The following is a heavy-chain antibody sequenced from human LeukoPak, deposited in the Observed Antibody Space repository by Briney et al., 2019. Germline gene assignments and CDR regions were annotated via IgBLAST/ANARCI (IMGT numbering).Heavy chain of an antibody. J-gene: IGHJ4*02. D-gene: IGHD2-8*01. CDR2: IIPTFETT. V-gene: IGHV1-69*01. CDR1: TGAFDNYA. CDR3: ARSLRVSGDFDY. Sequence: ASVKVSCKFSTGAFDNYAVNWVRQAPGQGLEWMGAIIPTFETTNYAPKFQGRITITADGSTGTAYMDLSSLRSEDTAIYYCARSLRVSGDFDYWGQGTQVIAS.